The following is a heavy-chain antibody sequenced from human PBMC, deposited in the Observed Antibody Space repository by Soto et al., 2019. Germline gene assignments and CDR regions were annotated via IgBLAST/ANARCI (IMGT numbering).Heavy chain of an antibody. D-gene: IGHD6-6*01. CDR1: GGSISSGDYY. CDR3: ARERPDGARLDP. V-gene: IGHV4-30-4*01. CDR2: IYHSGST. J-gene: IGHJ5*02. Sequence: QVRLQESGPGLVKPSQTLSLTCTVSGGSISSGDYYWSWIRQPPGKGLEWIGYIYHSGSTYYNPSLKSRVTISVDTSKNQFSLNLSSVTAADTAVYYCARERPDGARLDPWGQGTLVTVSS.